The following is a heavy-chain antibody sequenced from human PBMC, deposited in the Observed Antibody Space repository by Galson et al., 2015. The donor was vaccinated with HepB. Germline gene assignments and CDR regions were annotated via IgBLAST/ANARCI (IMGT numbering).Heavy chain of an antibody. CDR2: IYPGDSDT. CDR1: GYSFTSYW. V-gene: IGHV5-51*01. Sequence: QSGAEVKKPGESLKISCKGSGYSFTSYWIGWVRQMPGKGLEWMGIIYPGDSDTRYSPSFQGQVTISADKSISSAYLQWSSLKASDTAMYYCVSIQGYCSSTSCYTVWFDPWGQGTLVTVSS. D-gene: IGHD2-2*02. J-gene: IGHJ5*02. CDR3: VSIQGYCSSTSCYTVWFDP.